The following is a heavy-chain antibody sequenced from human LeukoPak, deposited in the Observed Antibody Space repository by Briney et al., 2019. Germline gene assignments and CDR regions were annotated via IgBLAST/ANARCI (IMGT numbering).Heavy chain of an antibody. V-gene: IGHV1-69*02. D-gene: IGHD2-21*02. J-gene: IGHJ4*02. CDR1: GGTFSSYT. CDR3: ARARSCGGDCYSDDY. CDR2: IIPILGIA. Sequence: ASVKVSRKASGGTFSSYTISWMRQAPGQGLEWMGRIIPILGIANYAQKFQGRVTITADKSTSTAYMELSSLRSEDTAVYYCARARSCGGDCYSDDYWGQGTLVTVSS.